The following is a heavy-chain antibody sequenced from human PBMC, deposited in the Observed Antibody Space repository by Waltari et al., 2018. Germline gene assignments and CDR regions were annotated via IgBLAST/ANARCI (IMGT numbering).Heavy chain of an antibody. CDR3: ARDYGGEGNNWFDP. CDR1: GGSISSSSYY. Sequence: QLQLQESGPGLVKPSETLSLTCTVSGGSISSSSYYWGWIRQPPGKGLGWIGSIYYSGSTYYNPSLKSRVTISVDTSKNQFSLTLSSVTAADTAVYYCARDYGGEGNNWFDPWGQGTLFTVSS. V-gene: IGHV4-39*07. D-gene: IGHD2-21*01. CDR2: IYYSGST. J-gene: IGHJ5*02.